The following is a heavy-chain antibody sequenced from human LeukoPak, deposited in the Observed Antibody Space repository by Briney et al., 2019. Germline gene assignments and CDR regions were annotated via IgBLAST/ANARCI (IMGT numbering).Heavy chain of an antibody. D-gene: IGHD5-18*01. CDR3: AGPLLHNAFDI. V-gene: IGHV1-69*13. CDR2: IIPIFATA. Sequence: SVKVSCKASGYTFTGYYIHWVRQAPGQGLEWMGGIIPIFATANYAQKFQGRVTITADESTSTAYMELSSLRSEDTAVYYCAGPLLHNAFDIWGQGAMVTVSS. J-gene: IGHJ3*02. CDR1: GYTFTGYY.